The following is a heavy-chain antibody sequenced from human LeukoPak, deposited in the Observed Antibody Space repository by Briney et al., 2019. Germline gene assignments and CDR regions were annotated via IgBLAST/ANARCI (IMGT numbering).Heavy chain of an antibody. CDR1: GFTFSNYA. CDR2: ISSSGVST. J-gene: IGHJ6*02. Sequence: GGSLRLSCAASGFTFSNYAMHWGRQAPGKGLEYVSTISSSGVSTYYANSVKGRFTISRGNSKNTLYLQMGSLRAEDMAVYYCARGPPDYYYYGMDVWGQGTTVTVSS. V-gene: IGHV3-64*01. CDR3: ARGPPDYYYYGMDV.